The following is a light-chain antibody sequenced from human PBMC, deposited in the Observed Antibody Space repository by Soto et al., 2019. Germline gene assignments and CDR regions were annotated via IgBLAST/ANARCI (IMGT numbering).Light chain of an antibody. Sequence: EIVMTQSPATLSVSPGERATLSCRASQSVSSNLAWYQQKPGQAPRLLIYGASSRATGIPDRFSGSGSGTDFTLTISGLEPEDFAVYYCQQYGSSPWTFGQGTRLEI. CDR3: QQYGSSPWT. CDR2: GAS. CDR1: QSVSSN. V-gene: IGKV3-20*01. J-gene: IGKJ5*01.